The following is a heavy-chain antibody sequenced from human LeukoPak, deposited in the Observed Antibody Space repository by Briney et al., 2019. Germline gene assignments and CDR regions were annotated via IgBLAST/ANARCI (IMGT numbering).Heavy chain of an antibody. CDR2: INQDGREK. D-gene: IGHD2-21*01. Sequence: GGSLRLSCTVSGFTFSDYWMSWVRQAPGQGLEWVANINQDGREKYYVDSVMGSFTVSRDNDKNSLYLHVKCLIAQDRAVYYIASVAFYAFDISGQGTMVTVSS. V-gene: IGHV3-7*01. CDR1: GFTFSDYW. CDR3: ASVAFYAFDI. J-gene: IGHJ3*02.